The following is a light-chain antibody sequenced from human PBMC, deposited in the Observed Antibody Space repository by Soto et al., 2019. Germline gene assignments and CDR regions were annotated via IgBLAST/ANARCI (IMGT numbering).Light chain of an antibody. V-gene: IGLV3-1*01. J-gene: IGLJ2*01. CDR2: QDS. CDR1: KLGDKY. Sequence: SNELTQPPSVSVSPGQTASITCSGDKLGDKYACWYQQKPGQSPVLVIYQDSKRPSGIPERFSGSNSGNTATLTISGTQAREEADFSGRGWDSRVVFGGGTKRPAL. CDR3: RGWDSRVV.